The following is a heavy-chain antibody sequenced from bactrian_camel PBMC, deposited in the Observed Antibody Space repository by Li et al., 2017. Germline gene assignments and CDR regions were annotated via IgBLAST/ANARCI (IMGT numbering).Heavy chain of an antibody. J-gene: IGHJ4*01. CDR3: ANYVWFGYGTLIKGFRY. D-gene: IGHD1*01. CDR1: GVTFNNHG. Sequence: VQLVESGGGLVQPGGSLRLSCVVSGVTFNNHGMSWVRQAPGKGLEWVSRINGGGLSTWYADSVKDRFTISRNNANNTLYLELNSLEPEDTAMYYCANYVWFGYGTLIKGFRYWGQGTQVTVS. CDR2: INGGGLST. V-gene: IGHV3S40*01.